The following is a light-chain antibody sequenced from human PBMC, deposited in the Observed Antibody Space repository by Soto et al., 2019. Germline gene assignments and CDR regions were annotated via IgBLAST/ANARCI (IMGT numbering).Light chain of an antibody. J-gene: IGKJ1*01. Sequence: DIQMTQSPSTVSASVGDRITITCRASQSINTWLAWYRQRPGEAPQLLICDVSTLAMGGPASFRRSGSVTDFALSISRLQADDFATFYCLQYQTCSRRFGPGNKVEVK. CDR3: LQYQTCSRR. CDR2: DVS. CDR1: QSINTW. V-gene: IGKV1-5*01.